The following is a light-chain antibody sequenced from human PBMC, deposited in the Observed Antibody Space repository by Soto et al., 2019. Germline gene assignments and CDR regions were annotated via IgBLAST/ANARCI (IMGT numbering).Light chain of an antibody. J-gene: IGLJ3*02. Sequence: QSALTQPASVSGSPGQSITVSCTGTNTDVGGYNYVSWYQHRPGKAPRLMIYEVRNRLSGVSNRFSGSKSGNTASLTISGLQYEDEEDYYCTSYTPTGALVFGSGTKLTVL. V-gene: IGLV2-14*01. CDR1: NTDVGGYNY. CDR3: TSYTPTGALV. CDR2: EVR.